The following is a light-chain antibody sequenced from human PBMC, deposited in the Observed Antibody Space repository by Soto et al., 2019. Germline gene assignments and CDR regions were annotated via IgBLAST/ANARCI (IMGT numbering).Light chain of an antibody. CDR3: GAWDNSLTAVV. CDR1: SSNIGNNY. J-gene: IGLJ2*01. Sequence: QSVLTQPPSVSAAPGQRVTISCSGTSSNIGNNYVSWYQQLPGTAPKLLIYDNNKRPSGIPDRFSGSKSGTSATLGITGLQTGDEADYYCGAWDNSLTAVVFGGGTQVTVL. V-gene: IGLV1-51*01. CDR2: DNN.